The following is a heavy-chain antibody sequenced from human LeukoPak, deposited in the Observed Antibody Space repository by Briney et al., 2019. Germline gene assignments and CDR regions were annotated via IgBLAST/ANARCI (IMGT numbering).Heavy chain of an antibody. CDR1: GFTFDDYA. Sequence: GGSLRLSCAASGFTFDDYAMHWVRQAPGKGLEWVSGISWNSGSIGYADSVKGRFTISRDNAKNSLYLQMNSLRAEDTALYYCAKDISSGWYALFDYWGQGTLVTVSS. CDR2: ISWNSGSI. V-gene: IGHV3-9*01. J-gene: IGHJ4*02. CDR3: AKDISSGWYALFDY. D-gene: IGHD6-19*01.